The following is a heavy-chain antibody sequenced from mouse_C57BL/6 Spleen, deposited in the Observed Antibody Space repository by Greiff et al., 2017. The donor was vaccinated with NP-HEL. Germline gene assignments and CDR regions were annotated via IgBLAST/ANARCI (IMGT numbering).Heavy chain of an antibody. CDR1: GYSFTGYY. CDR3: AREGHGTVVRGYFDV. CDR2: IYPYNGVS. Sequence: EVQLQQSGPELVKPGASVKISCKASGYSFTGYYMHWVKQSHGNILDWIGYIYPYNGVSSYNQKFKGKATLTVDKSSSTAYMELRSLTSEDSAVYYWAREGHGTVVRGYFDVWGTGTTVTVSS. V-gene: IGHV1-31*01. D-gene: IGHD1-1*01. J-gene: IGHJ1*03.